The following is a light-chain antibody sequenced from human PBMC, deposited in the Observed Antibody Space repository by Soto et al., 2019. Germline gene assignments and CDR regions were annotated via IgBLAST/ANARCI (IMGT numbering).Light chain of an antibody. J-gene: IGKJ5*01. CDR1: QRVSSSS. CDR3: QQYGSSIT. CDR2: GVS. V-gene: IGKV3-20*01. Sequence: EIVLTQSPATLSLSPGERATLSCRASQRVSSSSLAWYQHKPGQSPRLLIFGVSSRATDIPDRFSGSGSGTDFTLTINRLEPEDFAVFYCQQYGSSITFGQGTRLEIK.